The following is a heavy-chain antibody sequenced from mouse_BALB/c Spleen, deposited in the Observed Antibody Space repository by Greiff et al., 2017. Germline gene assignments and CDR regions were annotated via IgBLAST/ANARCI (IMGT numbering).Heavy chain of an antibody. V-gene: IGHV5-6-5*01. D-gene: IGHD1-1*01. CDR2: ISSGGST. CDR3: AYPYYGSSYGAMDY. J-gene: IGHJ4*01. CDR1: GFTFSSYA. Sequence: EVQGVESGGGLVKPGGSLKLSCAASGFTFSSYAMSWVRQTPEKRLEWVASISSGGSTYYPDSVKGRFTISRDNARNILYLQMSSLRSEDTAMYYGAYPYYGSSYGAMDYWGQGTSVTVSS.